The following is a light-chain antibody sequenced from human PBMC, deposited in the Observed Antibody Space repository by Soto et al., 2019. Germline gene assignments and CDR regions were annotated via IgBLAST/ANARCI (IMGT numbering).Light chain of an antibody. CDR1: QGINNY. CDR3: QRYNTAVMA. CDR2: AAS. Sequence: DIQMTQSPSSLSASVGDRVTITCRASQGINNYLAWYQQKPGEPPHLLIYAASTLQSGVPSRFSGGGSGTDFTLTISSLQPEDVASYYCQRYNTAVMAFGQGTRLDIK. J-gene: IGKJ5*01. V-gene: IGKV1-27*01.